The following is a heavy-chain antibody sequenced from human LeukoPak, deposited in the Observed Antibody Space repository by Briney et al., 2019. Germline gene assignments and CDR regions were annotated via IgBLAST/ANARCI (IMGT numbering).Heavy chain of an antibody. D-gene: IGHD2-2*01. CDR2: IIPIFGTA. CDR3: ARSLTYCSSTSCHTSWAFDI. V-gene: IGHV1-69*05. Sequence: SVKVSCKASGGTFSSYAISWVRQAPGQGLEWMGGIIPIFGTANYAQKFQGRVTITTDESTSTAYMELSSLRSEDTAVYYCARSLTYCSSTSCHTSWAFDIWGQGTMVTVSS. CDR1: GGTFSSYA. J-gene: IGHJ3*02.